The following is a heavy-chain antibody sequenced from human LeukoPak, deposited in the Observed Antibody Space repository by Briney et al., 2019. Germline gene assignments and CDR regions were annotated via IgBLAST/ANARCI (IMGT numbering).Heavy chain of an antibody. CDR1: GGSISSYY. J-gene: IGHJ3*02. D-gene: IGHD5-18*01. CDR3: AGAGYSSYAFDI. Sequence: SETPSLTCTVSGGSISSYYWSWIRQPPGKGLEWIGDIYYSGSTNYNPSLKSRVTISVDTSKNQFSLKLSSVTAADTAVYYCAGAGYSSYAFDIWGQGTMVTVSS. CDR2: IYYSGST. V-gene: IGHV4-59*01.